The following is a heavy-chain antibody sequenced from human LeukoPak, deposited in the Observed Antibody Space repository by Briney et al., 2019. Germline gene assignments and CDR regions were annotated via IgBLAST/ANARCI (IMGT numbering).Heavy chain of an antibody. V-gene: IGHV5-51*01. D-gene: IGHD6-13*01. CDR3: ARRRGSSSWYYYGMDV. Sequence: GESLKISCKGSGYSFTSYWIGWVRQVPGKGLEWVGIIYPADSTAKYSPSFQGQVTISADKSISTAYLQWSSLKASDTAMYYCARRRGSSSWYYYGMDVWGQGTTVTVSS. J-gene: IGHJ6*02. CDR2: IYPADSTA. CDR1: GYSFTSYW.